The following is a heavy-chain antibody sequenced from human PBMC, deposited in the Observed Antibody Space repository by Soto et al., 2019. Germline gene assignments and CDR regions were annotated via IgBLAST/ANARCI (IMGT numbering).Heavy chain of an antibody. D-gene: IGHD1-1*01. CDR3: ANSLPGPTNY. V-gene: IGHV3-30*18. J-gene: IGHJ4*02. CDR2: TYYDASKQ. Sequence: QVQLVESGGGVVLPGTSLKLSCAASGFPFDSYVMHWVRQAPGKGLEWVASTYYDASKQYYADSVKGRFTISRDNSKNKVSLQMNSLRPEDTAVYYCANSLPGPTNYWGQGTLVAVSS. CDR1: GFPFDSYV.